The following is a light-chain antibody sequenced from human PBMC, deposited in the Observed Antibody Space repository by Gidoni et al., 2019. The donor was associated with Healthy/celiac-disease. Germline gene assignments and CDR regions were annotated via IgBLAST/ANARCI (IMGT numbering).Light chain of an antibody. J-gene: IGKJ1*01. CDR1: QSVLYSSNNKNY. Sequence: IVMTQSPDSLAVSLGERATINCKSSQSVLYSSNNKNYLAWYQQKPGQPPKLLIYWASTRESGVPDRFSSGGSRTDFPLTISSLQAEDVAVYYCQQYYSLWTFGQGTKVEIK. CDR3: QQYYSLWT. CDR2: WAS. V-gene: IGKV4-1*01.